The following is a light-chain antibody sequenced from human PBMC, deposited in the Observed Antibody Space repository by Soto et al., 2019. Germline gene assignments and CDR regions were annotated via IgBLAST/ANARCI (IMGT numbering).Light chain of an antibody. CDR1: QSISSW. CDR2: DAS. CDR3: QQRSNWPPT. J-gene: IGKJ5*01. V-gene: IGKV1-5*01. Sequence: GDRVTITCRASQSISSWLAWYQQKPGKAPKLLIYDASSLESGVPSRFSGSGSGTEFTLTISSLQPDDFAVYYCQQRSNWPPTFGQGTRLEI.